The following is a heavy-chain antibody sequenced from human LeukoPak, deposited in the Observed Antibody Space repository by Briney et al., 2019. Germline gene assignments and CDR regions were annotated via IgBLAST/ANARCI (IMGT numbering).Heavy chain of an antibody. Sequence: ASVKVSCKASGYTFTSYDINWVRQATGQGLEWMGWMNPNSGNTGYAQKFQGRVTITRNTSISTAYMELSSLRYEDTAVYYCAKDPNNSGWRSEYFQHWGQGTLVTVSS. CDR2: MNPNSGNT. D-gene: IGHD6-19*01. J-gene: IGHJ1*01. V-gene: IGHV1-8*03. CDR1: GYTFTSYD. CDR3: AKDPNNSGWRSEYFQH.